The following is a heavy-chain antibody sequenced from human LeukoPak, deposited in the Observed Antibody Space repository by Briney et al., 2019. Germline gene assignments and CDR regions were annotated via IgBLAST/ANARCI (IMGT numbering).Heavy chain of an antibody. J-gene: IGHJ6*02. CDR3: ARICAGGTCFSPHYGMDV. CDR2: ISSYSSYI. Sequence: GGSLRLSCAASGFSFNTYNMNWVRQAPGKGLEWVASISSYSSYIYYADSVKGRFTISRDNAKNSLFLQMDSLRAEDTAVYYCARICAGGTCFSPHYGMDVWGQGTTVTVSS. V-gene: IGHV3-21*06. D-gene: IGHD2-8*02. CDR1: GFSFNTYN.